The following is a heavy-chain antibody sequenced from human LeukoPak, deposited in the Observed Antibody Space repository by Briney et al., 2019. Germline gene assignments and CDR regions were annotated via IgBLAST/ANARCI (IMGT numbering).Heavy chain of an antibody. D-gene: IGHD4-4*01. J-gene: IGHJ6*02. V-gene: IGHV4-34*01. CDR3: ARAGSVIDYYYGMDV. Sequence: SETLSLTCAVYGGSFSGYYWSWIRQPPGKGLEWIGEINHSGSTNYNPSLKSRVTISVDTSKNQFSLKLSSVTAADTAVYYCARAGSVIDYYYGMDVWGQGTTVTVSS. CDR2: INHSGST. CDR1: GGSFSGYY.